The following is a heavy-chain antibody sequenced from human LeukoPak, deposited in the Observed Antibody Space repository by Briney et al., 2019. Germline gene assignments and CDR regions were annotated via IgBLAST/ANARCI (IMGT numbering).Heavy chain of an antibody. D-gene: IGHD4-23*01. CDR1: GFTVSSNY. V-gene: IGHV3-66*01. Sequence: PGGSLRLSCAASGFTVSSNYMSWVRQAPGKGLEWVSVIYSGGSTYYADSVKDRFTISRDNSKNTLYLQMNSLRAEDTAVYYCAREYYGGKDETNCWGQGTLVTVSS. CDR2: IYSGGST. CDR3: AREYYGGKDETNC. J-gene: IGHJ4*02.